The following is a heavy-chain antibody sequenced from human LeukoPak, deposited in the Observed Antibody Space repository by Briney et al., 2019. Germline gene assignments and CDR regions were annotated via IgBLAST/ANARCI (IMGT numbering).Heavy chain of an antibody. D-gene: IGHD2-2*01. Sequence: GASVKVSCKASGYTFTGYDMHWVRQAPGQGLEWMGWINPNSGGTNYAQKFQGRVTMTRDTSISTAYMELSRLRSDDTAVYYCARGGVVVPAAKDYWGQGTLVTVSS. CDR1: GYTFTGYD. CDR2: INPNSGGT. J-gene: IGHJ4*02. V-gene: IGHV1-2*02. CDR3: ARGGVVVPAAKDY.